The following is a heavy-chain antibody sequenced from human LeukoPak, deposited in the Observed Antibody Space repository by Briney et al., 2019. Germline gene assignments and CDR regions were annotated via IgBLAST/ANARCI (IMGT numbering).Heavy chain of an antibody. V-gene: IGHV1-18*01. CDR2: ISAYNGNT. J-gene: IGHJ4*02. D-gene: IGHD6-13*01. CDR3: ARSTSMAAAGPFDY. CDR1: GYTFTSYG. Sequence: PGASVKVSCKASGYTFTSYGISWVRQAPGQGLEWMGWISAYNGNTNYAQKFQGRVTMTEDTSANTAYMELSGLRSDDTAVYCCARSTSMAAAGPFDYWGQGTLVTVSS.